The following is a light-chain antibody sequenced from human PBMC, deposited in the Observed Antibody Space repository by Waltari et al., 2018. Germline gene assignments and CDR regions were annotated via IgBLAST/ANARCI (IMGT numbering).Light chain of an antibody. CDR1: SRDLGGYNY. V-gene: IGLV2-14*03. Sequence: QSALTQPASVSGSPGQSFTISCPGTSRDLGGYNYVSWYKQLPGRAPKLIIYDVSNRPSGVSNRFSGSKSGNTASLTISGLQGEDEADYYCSSYVSSSTLELFGGGTSLAVL. CDR3: SSYVSSSTLEL. CDR2: DVS. J-gene: IGLJ2*01.